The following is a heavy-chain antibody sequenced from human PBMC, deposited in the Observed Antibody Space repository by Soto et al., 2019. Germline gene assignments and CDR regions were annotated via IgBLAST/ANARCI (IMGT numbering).Heavy chain of an antibody. V-gene: IGHV3-73*01. CDR1: GFTFSGSA. D-gene: IGHD1-7*01. CDR2: IRSKANSYAT. J-gene: IGHJ6*02. Sequence: LRLSCAASGFTFSGSAMHWVRQASGKGLEWVGRIRSKANSYATAYAASVKGRFTISRDDSKNTAYLQMNSLKTEDTAVYYCIRAGTTGIDYYYGMDVWGQGTTVTVSS. CDR3: IRAGTTGIDYYYGMDV.